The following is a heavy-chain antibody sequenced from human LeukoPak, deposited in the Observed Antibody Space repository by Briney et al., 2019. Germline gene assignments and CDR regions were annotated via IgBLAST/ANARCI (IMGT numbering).Heavy chain of an antibody. J-gene: IGHJ6*02. D-gene: IGHD6-13*01. CDR3: ARVPFIADV. Sequence: ASVTVSCTASGYTFVNYHINWVRQAAGQGLEWMGWMDPNSGNTGYAPEFQGRVTMTRSTSISTAYMELSSLRSEDTAVYYCARVPFIADVWGQGTTVTVSS. V-gene: IGHV1-8*01. CDR2: MDPNSGNT. CDR1: GYTFVNYH.